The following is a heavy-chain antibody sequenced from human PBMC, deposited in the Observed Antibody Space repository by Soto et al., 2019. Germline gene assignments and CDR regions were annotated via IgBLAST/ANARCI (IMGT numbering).Heavy chain of an antibody. D-gene: IGHD3-22*01. CDR1: GGSFSGYY. Sequence: PSETLSLTCAVYGGSFSGYYWSWIRQPPGKGLEWIGEINHSGGTYYNPSLKSRVTISVDRSKNQFSLKLSSVTAADTAVYYCATPVVAPVGGDYWGQGTLVTVSS. V-gene: IGHV4-34*01. CDR3: ATPVVAPVGGDY. CDR2: INHSGGT. J-gene: IGHJ4*02.